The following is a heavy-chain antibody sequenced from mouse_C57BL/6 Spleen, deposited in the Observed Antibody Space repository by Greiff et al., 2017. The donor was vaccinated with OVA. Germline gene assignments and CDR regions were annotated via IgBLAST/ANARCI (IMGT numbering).Heavy chain of an antibody. D-gene: IGHD1-1*01. CDR3: ARTTVVATPFDY. Sequence: EVQLQESGPGLVKPSQSLSLTCSVTGYSITSGYYWNWIRQFPGNKLEWMGYISYDGSNNYNPSLKNRISITRDTSKNQFFLKLNSVTTEDTATYYCARTTVVATPFDYWGQGTTLTVSS. J-gene: IGHJ2*01. CDR2: ISYDGSN. CDR1: GYSITSGYY. V-gene: IGHV3-6*01.